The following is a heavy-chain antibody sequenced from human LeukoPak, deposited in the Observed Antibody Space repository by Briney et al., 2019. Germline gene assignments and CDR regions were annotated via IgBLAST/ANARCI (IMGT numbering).Heavy chain of an antibody. V-gene: IGHV4-59*08. CDR2: IYYSGST. D-gene: IGHD6-13*01. CDR3: ARHPQSSSWYSFDY. J-gene: IGHJ4*02. CDR1: GGSISSYY. Sequence: SETLSLTCTVSGGSISSYYWSWIRQPPGKGLEWIGYIYYSGSTNYNPSLKSRVTISVDTSKNQFSLKLSSVTAADTAVYYCARHPQSSSWYSFDYWGQGTLVTVSS.